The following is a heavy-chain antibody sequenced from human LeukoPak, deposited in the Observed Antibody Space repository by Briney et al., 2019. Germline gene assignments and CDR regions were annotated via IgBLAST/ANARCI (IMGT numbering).Heavy chain of an antibody. V-gene: IGHV3-72*01. CDR1: GFTFSDHY. J-gene: IGHJ6*03. Sequence: GGSLRLSCAASGFTFSDHYMDWVRQAPGKGLEWVGRTRNKANSYTTEYAASVKGRFTISRDDSKNSLYLQMNSLKTEDTAVYYCARGGYDGYYYYYYMDVWGKGTTVTVSS. CDR3: ARGGYDGYYYYYYMDV. CDR2: TRNKANSYTT. D-gene: IGHD5-12*01.